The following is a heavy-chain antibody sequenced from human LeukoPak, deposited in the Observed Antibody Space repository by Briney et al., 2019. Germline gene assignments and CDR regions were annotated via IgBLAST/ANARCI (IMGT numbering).Heavy chain of an antibody. CDR3: AGDLGKWLQFLYFDY. CDR2: ISYDGSNK. Sequence: GGSLRLSCAASGFTFSSYAMHWVRQAPGKGLEWVAVISYDGSNKYYADSVKGRFTISRDNSKNTLYLQMNSLRAEDTAVYYCAGDLGKWLQFLYFDYWGQGTLVTVSS. V-gene: IGHV3-30-3*01. J-gene: IGHJ4*02. D-gene: IGHD5-24*01. CDR1: GFTFSSYA.